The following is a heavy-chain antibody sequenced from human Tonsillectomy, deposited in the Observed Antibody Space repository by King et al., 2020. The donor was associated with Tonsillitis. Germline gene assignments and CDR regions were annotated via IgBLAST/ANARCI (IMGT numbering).Heavy chain of an antibody. J-gene: IGHJ4*02. CDR1: GFTFSSYS. D-gene: IGHD3-3*01. CDR3: ARGDHFDFWRGFQPFDY. CDR2: ISGDGTII. Sequence: VQLVESGGGLAQPGGSLRLSCAASGFTFSSYSMNWVRQAPGKGLEWVSYISGDGTIIYYADSLKGRFTISRDNAKNSLYLQMNSLRVEDTAVYYCARGDHFDFWRGFQPFDYWGQGTLVTVSS. V-gene: IGHV3-48*01.